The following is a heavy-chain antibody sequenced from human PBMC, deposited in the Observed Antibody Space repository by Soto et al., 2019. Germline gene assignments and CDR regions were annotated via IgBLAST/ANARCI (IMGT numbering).Heavy chain of an antibody. CDR1: GFTFSSYA. CDR3: AKDYSSGWSNWFDS. V-gene: IGHV3-23*01. D-gene: IGHD6-19*01. Sequence: GGSLRLSCAASGFTFSSYAMSWVRQAPGKGLEWVSAISGSGGSTYYADSVKGRFTISRDNSKNMLYLQMSSLRADDTAVYYCAKDYSSGWSNWFDSWGQGTLVTVSS. J-gene: IGHJ5*01. CDR2: ISGSGGST.